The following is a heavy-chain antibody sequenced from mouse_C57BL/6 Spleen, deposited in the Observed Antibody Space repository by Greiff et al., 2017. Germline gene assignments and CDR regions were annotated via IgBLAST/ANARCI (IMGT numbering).Heavy chain of an antibody. V-gene: IGHV10-3*01. Sequence: EVQLVESGGGLVQPKGSLKLSCAASGFTFNTYAMHWVRQAPGKGLEWVARIRSKSSNYATYYADSVKYRFTISRDDSQRLLYLQMNNLKTEDTAMYYCVREGAYYDYDGGFAYWGQGTLVTVSA. J-gene: IGHJ3*01. CDR1: GFTFNTYA. CDR3: VREGAYYDYDGGFAY. D-gene: IGHD2-4*01. CDR2: IRSKSSNYAT.